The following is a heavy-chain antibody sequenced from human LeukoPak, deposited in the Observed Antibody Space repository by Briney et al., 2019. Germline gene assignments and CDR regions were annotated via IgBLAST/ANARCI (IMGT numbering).Heavy chain of an antibody. J-gene: IGHJ4*02. CDR1: GYTFTSYG. V-gene: IGHV1-18*01. Sequence: GASVKVSCKASGYTFTSYGISWVRQAPGQGLEWMGWISAYNGNTNYAQKLQGRVTMTTDTSTSTAYMELRSLRSDDTAVYYCARDLVFGGSSSGGYFDYWGQGTLVTVSS. CDR2: ISAYNGNT. CDR3: ARDLVFGGSSSGGYFDY. D-gene: IGHD6-6*01.